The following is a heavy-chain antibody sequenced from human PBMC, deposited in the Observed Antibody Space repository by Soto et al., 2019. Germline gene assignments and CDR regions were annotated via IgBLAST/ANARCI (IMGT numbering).Heavy chain of an antibody. CDR2: INHSGST. D-gene: IGHD1-26*01. J-gene: IGHJ4*02. CDR1: GGTFSGYC. V-gene: IGHV4-34*01. Sequence: SETLCLTCAVDGGTFSGYCWSWISKTTGKGLEWIGEINHSGSTNYNPSLKSRVTISVDTSKNQFSLKLSSVTAADTAVYYCASQNDHSYSGSYFFDYWGQGTLVTVSS. CDR3: ASQNDHSYSGSYFFDY.